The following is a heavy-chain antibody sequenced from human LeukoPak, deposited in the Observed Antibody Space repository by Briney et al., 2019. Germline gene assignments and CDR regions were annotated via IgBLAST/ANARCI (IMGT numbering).Heavy chain of an antibody. V-gene: IGHV1-2*04. J-gene: IGHJ5*02. CDR2: INPNSGGT. CDR3: ARDRNNWNGGWFDP. D-gene: IGHD1-1*01. CDR1: GYTFTGYY. Sequence: ASVKVSCKASGYTFTGYYMHWVRQAPGQGLEWMGWINPNSGGTNYAQKFQGWVTKTRDTSISTAYMELSRLRSDDTAVYYCARDRNNWNGGWFDPWGQGTLVTVSS.